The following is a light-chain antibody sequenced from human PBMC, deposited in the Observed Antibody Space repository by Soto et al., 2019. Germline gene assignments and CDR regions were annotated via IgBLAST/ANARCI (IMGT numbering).Light chain of an antibody. CDR3: QQYYSYPIT. J-gene: IGKJ5*01. V-gene: IGKV1-8*01. CDR1: QGISSY. CDR2: AAS. Sequence: AIRMTQSPPSFSASTGARVPITCRASQGISSYLAWYQQKPGKAPKLLIYAASTLQSGVPSRFSGSGSGTDFTLTISCLQSEDFATYYCQQYYSYPITFGQGTRLEIK.